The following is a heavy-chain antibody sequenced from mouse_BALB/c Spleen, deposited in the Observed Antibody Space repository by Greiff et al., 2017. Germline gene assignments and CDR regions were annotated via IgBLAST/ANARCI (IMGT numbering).Heavy chain of an antibody. J-gene: IGHJ4*01. CDR1: GFTFNTYA. Sequence: EVKLVESGGGLVQPKGSLKLSCAASGFTFNTYAMNWVRQAPGKGLEWVARIRSKSNNYATYYADSVKDRFTISRDDSQSMLYLQMNNLKTEDTAMYYCVRHGKAYYRYDDPDYYAMDYWGQGTSVTVSS. CDR3: VRHGKAYYRYDDPDYYAMDY. D-gene: IGHD2-14*01. V-gene: IGHV10-1*02. CDR2: IRSKSNNYAT.